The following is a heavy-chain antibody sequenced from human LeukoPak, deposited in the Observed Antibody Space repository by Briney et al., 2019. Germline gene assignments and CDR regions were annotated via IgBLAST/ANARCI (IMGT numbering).Heavy chain of an antibody. Sequence: GGSLRLSCAVSGLTFSGDAMSWVRQAPGKGLEWVSGISASGGSTYYADYVKGRFTISRDSSKNTLYLQMNSLRAEDTAVYFCAKGSYGYVLYFDSWGQGALVSVSS. V-gene: IGHV3-23*01. J-gene: IGHJ4*02. CDR1: GLTFSGDA. CDR2: ISASGGST. D-gene: IGHD5-18*01. CDR3: AKGSYGYVLYFDS.